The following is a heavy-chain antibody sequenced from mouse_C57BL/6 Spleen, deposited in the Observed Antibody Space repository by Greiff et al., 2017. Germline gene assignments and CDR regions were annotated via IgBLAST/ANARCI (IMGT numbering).Heavy chain of an antibody. V-gene: IGHV1-7*01. D-gene: IGHD2-4*01. J-gene: IGHJ3*01. CDR3: ARSRDYGVGY. Sequence: VQLQQSGAELAKPGASVKLSCKASGYTFTSDWMHWVKQRTGQGLEWIGYINPNSGYTKYNQKFKDKATLTADTSSSTAYMQLSSLTYEDSAVYYWARSRDYGVGYWGQGTLVTVAA. CDR1: GYTFTSDW. CDR2: INPNSGYT.